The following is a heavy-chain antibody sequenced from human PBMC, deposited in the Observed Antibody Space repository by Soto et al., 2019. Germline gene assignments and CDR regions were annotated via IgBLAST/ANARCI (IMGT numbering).Heavy chain of an antibody. CDR3: ARDDEDGSYCDLGY. J-gene: IGHJ4*02. Sequence: QVQLVESRGGVVQPGRSLRLSCAASGFTFSNYIMHWVRQAPGKGLEWVAMILHDGNNKYYADSVKGRFTISRDNSKNTLYLQMNSLRTEDTAIYYCARDDEDGSYCDLGYWGQGTLVTVSS. CDR2: ILHDGNNK. V-gene: IGHV3-30-3*01. CDR1: GFTFSNYI. D-gene: IGHD3-10*01.